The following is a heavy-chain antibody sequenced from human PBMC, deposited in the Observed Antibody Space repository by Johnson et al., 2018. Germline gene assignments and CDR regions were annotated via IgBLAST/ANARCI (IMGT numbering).Heavy chain of an antibody. CDR2: IYPGDSET. J-gene: IGHJ3*02. D-gene: IGHD3-10*01. Sequence: VQLVESGAEVKKPGESLKISCKGSGYSFSSYWIGWVRQMPGTGLEWMGIIYPGDSETRYSPSFQGQVTISADKSISTAYLQWRRLKASDTATDYCATYYYCGNGLPIDAFDIWGQGTIVTVSS. CDR3: ATYYYCGNGLPIDAFDI. CDR1: GYSFSSYW. V-gene: IGHV5-51*01.